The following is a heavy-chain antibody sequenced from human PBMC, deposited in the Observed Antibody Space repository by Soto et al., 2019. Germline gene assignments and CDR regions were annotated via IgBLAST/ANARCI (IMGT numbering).Heavy chain of an antibody. Sequence: PVGSLRLSCAASGFTVSSNYMSWVRQAPGKGLEWVSVIYSGGSTYYADSVKGRFTISRDNSKNTLYLQMNSLRAEDTAVYYCARDLYYYGSGSYDYYGMDVWGQGTTVTVSS. CDR3: ARDLYYYGSGSYDYYGMDV. D-gene: IGHD3-10*01. CDR2: IYSGGST. CDR1: GFTVSSNY. V-gene: IGHV3-53*01. J-gene: IGHJ6*02.